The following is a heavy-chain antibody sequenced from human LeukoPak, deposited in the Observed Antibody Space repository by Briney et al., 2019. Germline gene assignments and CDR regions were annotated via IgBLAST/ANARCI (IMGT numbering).Heavy chain of an antibody. D-gene: IGHD6-19*01. CDR3: ARGGSGWYFDY. V-gene: IGHV5-51*01. CDR2: IYTVDSDT. J-gene: IGHJ4*01. Sequence: GESMKISCKGSGYSFTNYWIGWGRQMPGKGLEYMGLIYTVDSDTKYSPSFQGQVTISVDKSIKTAYLQWTSLKASDTVMYYCARGGSGWYFDYWGHGSLVTVS. CDR1: GYSFTNYW.